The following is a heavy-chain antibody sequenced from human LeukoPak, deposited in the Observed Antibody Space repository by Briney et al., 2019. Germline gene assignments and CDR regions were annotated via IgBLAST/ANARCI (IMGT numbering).Heavy chain of an antibody. J-gene: IGHJ4*02. CDR1: GFTFSSYS. V-gene: IGHV3-21*01. Sequence: PGGSLRLSCAASGFTFSSYSMNWVRQAPGKGLEWVSSISSSSSYIYYADSVKGRFTISRDNAKNSLYLQMNSLRAEDTALYYCARSIDILTGYCYFDYWGQGTLVTVSS. CDR2: ISSSSSYI. D-gene: IGHD3-9*01. CDR3: ARSIDILTGYCYFDY.